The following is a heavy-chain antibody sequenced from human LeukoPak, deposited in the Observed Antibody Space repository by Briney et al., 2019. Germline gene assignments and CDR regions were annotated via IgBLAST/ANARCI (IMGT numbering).Heavy chain of an antibody. Sequence: ASVKVSCKASGYTFTSYGITWVRQTPGQGLEWMGWISAKNGDADFAQKLQGRLTMTTDTSTTTAYMELRSLTSDDTAVYYCARAQHYYYDSSGYYFDYWGQGTLVTVSS. D-gene: IGHD3-22*01. J-gene: IGHJ4*02. CDR1: GYTFTSYG. CDR2: ISAKNGDA. V-gene: IGHV1-18*01. CDR3: ARAQHYYYDSSGYYFDY.